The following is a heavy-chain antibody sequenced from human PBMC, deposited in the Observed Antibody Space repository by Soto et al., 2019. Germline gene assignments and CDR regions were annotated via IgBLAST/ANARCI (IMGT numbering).Heavy chain of an antibody. V-gene: IGHV3-9*01. D-gene: IGHD3-9*01. CDR1: GFTFDDYA. Sequence: EVQLVESGGGLVQPGRSLRLSCAASGFTFDDYAMHWVRQAPGKGLEWVSGISWNSGSIGYADSVKGRFTISRDNAKNTLYLQMNSLRAEDTALYYGAKVMPYYDGVTGYRVGEYYFDYWGQGTLVTVSS. CDR3: AKVMPYYDGVTGYRVGEYYFDY. CDR2: ISWNSGSI. J-gene: IGHJ4*02.